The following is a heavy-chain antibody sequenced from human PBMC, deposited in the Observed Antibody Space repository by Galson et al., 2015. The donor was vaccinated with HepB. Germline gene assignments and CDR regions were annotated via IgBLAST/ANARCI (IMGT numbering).Heavy chain of an antibody. CDR3: AREWYFDWLLRDNWFDP. CDR2: INPNSGGT. Sequence: SVKVSCKASGYTFTGYYMHWVRQAPGQGLEWMGRINPNSGGTNYAQKFQGRVTMTRDTSISTAYMELSRLRSDDTAVYYCAREWYFDWLLRDNWFDPWGQGTLVTVSS. J-gene: IGHJ5*02. D-gene: IGHD3-9*01. V-gene: IGHV1-2*06. CDR1: GYTFTGYY.